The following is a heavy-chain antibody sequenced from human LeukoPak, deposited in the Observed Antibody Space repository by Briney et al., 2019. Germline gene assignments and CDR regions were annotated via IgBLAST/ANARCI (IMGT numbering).Heavy chain of an antibody. Sequence: SEALSLTCAVYGGSFSGYYWSWIRQPPGKGLEWIGEINHSGSTNYNPSLKSRVTISVDTSKNQFSLKLSSVTAADTAVYYCARLVGATGGYWGQGTLVTVSS. D-gene: IGHD1-26*01. CDR3: ARLVGATGGY. CDR1: GGSFSGYY. V-gene: IGHV4-34*01. CDR2: INHSGST. J-gene: IGHJ4*02.